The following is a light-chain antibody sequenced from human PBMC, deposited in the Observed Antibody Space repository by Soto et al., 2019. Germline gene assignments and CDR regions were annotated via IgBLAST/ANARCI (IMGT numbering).Light chain of an antibody. CDR3: QQYVHSTQGA. V-gene: IGKV3-15*01. CDR1: QSVSSS. Sequence: EIVVTQSPATLSVSPGERVTLSCRASQSVSSSLAWYQQRPGQAPRLLIYDPFTRADGSLARSSSSGFEREQTLYFSSLHSEDSAVSDCQQYVHSTQGAFGQ. CDR2: DPF. J-gene: IGKJ5*01.